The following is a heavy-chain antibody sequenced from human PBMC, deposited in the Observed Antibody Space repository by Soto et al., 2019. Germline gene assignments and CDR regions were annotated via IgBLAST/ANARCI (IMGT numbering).Heavy chain of an antibody. J-gene: IGHJ4*02. V-gene: IGHV4-59*01. D-gene: IGHD1-20*01. CDR3: ARETRYPQYYFDY. Sequence: QVQLQESGPGLVKPSETLSLTCTVSGGSISRYYWSWIRQPPGKGLEWIGYIYDSGSTNYNPSLKSRVTILLDTSKKQFSLMLSSVTAADTAVYYCARETRYPQYYFDYWGQGTLVTVSS. CDR2: IYDSGST. CDR1: GGSISRYY.